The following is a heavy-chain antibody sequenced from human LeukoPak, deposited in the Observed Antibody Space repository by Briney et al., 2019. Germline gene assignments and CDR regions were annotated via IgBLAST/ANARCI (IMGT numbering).Heavy chain of an antibody. CDR3: ARASVEYYYDSSGYSRGNNWFDP. J-gene: IGHJ5*02. V-gene: IGHV4-59*08. CDR1: GGSISGYY. Sequence: SETLSLTCTVSGGSISGYYWSWIRQPPGKGLAWIGYIYYSGSTNYNPSLKSRVTISVDTSKNQFSLKLSSVTAADTAVYYCARASVEYYYDSSGYSRGNNWFDPWGQGTLVTVSS. CDR2: IYYSGST. D-gene: IGHD3-22*01.